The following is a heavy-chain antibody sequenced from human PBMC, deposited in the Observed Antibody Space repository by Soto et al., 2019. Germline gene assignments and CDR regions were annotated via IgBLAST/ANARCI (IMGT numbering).Heavy chain of an antibody. CDR2: IWYDGSNK. D-gene: IGHD2-15*01. CDR3: ARASCSGGSCFRYFDY. J-gene: IGHJ4*02. CDR1: GFTFSSYA. Sequence: GGSLRLSCAASGFTFSSYAMSWVRQAPGKGLEWVAVIWYDGSNKYYADSVKGRFTISRDNSKNTLYLQMNSLRAEDTAVYYCARASCSGGSCFRYFDYWGQGTLVTVSS. V-gene: IGHV3-33*08.